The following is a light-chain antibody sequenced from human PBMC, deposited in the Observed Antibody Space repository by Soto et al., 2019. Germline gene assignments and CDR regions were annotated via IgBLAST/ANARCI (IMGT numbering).Light chain of an antibody. CDR1: SSDVAVYNY. CDR2: DVS. V-gene: IGLV2-14*01. CDR3: NSYTSSSTLVV. J-gene: IGLJ2*01. Sequence: QSALTQPASVSGSPGQSSTISCTGTSSDVAVYNYVSWYQQHPGKAPKLMIYDVSNRPSGVSNRFSGSKSGNTASLNISGLQAEDEADYYCNSYTSSSTLVVFGGGTKLTVL.